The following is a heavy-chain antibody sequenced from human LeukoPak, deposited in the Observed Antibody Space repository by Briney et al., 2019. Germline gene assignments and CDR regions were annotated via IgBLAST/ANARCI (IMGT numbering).Heavy chain of an antibody. V-gene: IGHV4-4*02. D-gene: IGHD3-22*01. J-gene: IGHJ4*02. Sequence: SETLSLTCAVSGGSISSNNWWGWVRQPPGKGLEWIGEIYHSGSPNYNPSLKSRVTISVDKSRNHFSLNLSSVTGADTAVYYCASAGASSGYSPLHYWGQGTLVTVSS. CDR3: ASAGASSGYSPLHY. CDR1: GGSISSNNW. CDR2: IYHSGSP.